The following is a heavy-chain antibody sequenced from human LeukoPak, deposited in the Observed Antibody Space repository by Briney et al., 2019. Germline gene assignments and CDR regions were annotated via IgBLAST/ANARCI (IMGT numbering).Heavy chain of an antibody. Sequence: GGSLRLSCAASGFTFNNYWMSWVRQAPGKGLEWVANIKPDGGEKYYADSVKGRFTISRDNAKNSMYLQMNSLRADDTAVYYCAKAPVTSCRGAFCYPFDYWGQGTLVTVSS. D-gene: IGHD2-15*01. V-gene: IGHV3-7*01. CDR2: IKPDGGEK. J-gene: IGHJ4*02. CDR3: AKAPVTSCRGAFCYPFDY. CDR1: GFTFNNYW.